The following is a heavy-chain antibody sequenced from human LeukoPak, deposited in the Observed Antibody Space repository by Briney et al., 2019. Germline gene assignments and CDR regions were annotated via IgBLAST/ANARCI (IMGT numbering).Heavy chain of an antibody. CDR3: ARHFDHPTAYFDS. CDR2: IYSGGMT. J-gene: IGHJ4*02. D-gene: IGHD1-14*01. CDR1: GGSISSGDYY. V-gene: IGHV4-39*01. Sequence: SETLSLTCTVTGGSISSGDYYWSWLRQPPGKGLERIASIYSGGMTFYSPSLKSRLTISADTSRNHFSLRLSSVTAADTALYFCARHFDHPTAYFDSWGQGSLVTVSS.